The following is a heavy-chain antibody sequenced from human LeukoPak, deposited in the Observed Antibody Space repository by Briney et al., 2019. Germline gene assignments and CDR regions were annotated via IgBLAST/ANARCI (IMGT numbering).Heavy chain of an antibody. J-gene: IGHJ5*02. CDR3: AKHQLLGYCSGGSCYPKNWFDP. D-gene: IGHD2-15*01. CDR2: ISGSGGST. V-gene: IGHV3-23*01. CDR1: GFTFASYA. Sequence: GGSLRLSCAASGFTFASYAMSWVRQVPGKGLEWVSAISGSGGSTYYADSVKGRFTISRDNSKNTLYLQMNSLRAEDTAVYYCAKHQLLGYCSGGSCYPKNWFDPWGQGTLVTVSS.